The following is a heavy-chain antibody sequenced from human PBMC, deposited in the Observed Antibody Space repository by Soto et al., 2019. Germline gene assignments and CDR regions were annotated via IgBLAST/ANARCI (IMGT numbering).Heavy chain of an antibody. CDR3: AAEPPPSDNYYYGMDV. Sequence: ASVKVSCKASGFTFTSSAVQWVRQARGQRLEWIGWIVVGSGNTNYAQKFQERVTITRDMSTSTAYMELSSLRSEDTAVYYCAAEPPPSDNYYYGMDVWGQGTTVTVSS. D-gene: IGHD3-22*01. CDR1: GFTFTSSA. J-gene: IGHJ6*02. CDR2: IVVGSGNT. V-gene: IGHV1-58*01.